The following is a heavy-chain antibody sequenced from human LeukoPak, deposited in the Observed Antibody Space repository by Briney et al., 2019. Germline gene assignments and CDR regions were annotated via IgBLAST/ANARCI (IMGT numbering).Heavy chain of an antibody. J-gene: IGHJ4*02. CDR2: IIPIFGTA. CDR1: GGTFSSYA. Sequence: SVKVSCKASGGTFSSYAISWVRQAPGQGLEWMGGIIPIFGTANYAQKFQGRVTMTRDTSTSTVYMELSSLRSEDTAVYYCARDYYGDYYFDYWGQGTLVTVSS. V-gene: IGHV1-69*05. D-gene: IGHD4-17*01. CDR3: ARDYYGDYYFDY.